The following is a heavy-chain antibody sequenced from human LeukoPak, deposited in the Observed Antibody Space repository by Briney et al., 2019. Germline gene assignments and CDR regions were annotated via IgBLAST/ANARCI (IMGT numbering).Heavy chain of an antibody. CDR3: ARAREAADHFQH. D-gene: IGHD6-13*01. CDR2: ISAYNGNT. V-gene: IGHV1-18*01. Sequence: ASGKVSCKASGYTFTSYGISWVRQAPGQGLEWMGWISAYNGNTNYAQKLQGRVTMTTDTYTSTAYMELRSLRSDDTAVYYCARAREAADHFQHWGQGTLVTVSS. J-gene: IGHJ1*01. CDR1: GYTFTSYG.